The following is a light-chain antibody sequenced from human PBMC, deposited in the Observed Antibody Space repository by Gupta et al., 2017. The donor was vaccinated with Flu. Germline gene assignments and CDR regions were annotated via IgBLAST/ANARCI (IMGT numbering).Light chain of an antibody. CDR2: DES. Sequence: VFTQSPSTWSFSPGERSTLSCRTSPSVGLFLAWYQQNPGQSPKLLIYDESTRANGFATRFSGSGGGTEFTLTISWQEPEECAVYSCQQRNNWHFTIGQWTSLDIK. J-gene: IGKJ2*01. CDR1: PSVGLF. V-gene: IGKV3-11*01. CDR3: QQRNNWHFT.